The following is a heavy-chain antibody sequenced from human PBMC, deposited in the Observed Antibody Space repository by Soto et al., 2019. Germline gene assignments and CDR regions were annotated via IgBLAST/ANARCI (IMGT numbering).Heavy chain of an antibody. J-gene: IGHJ5*02. D-gene: IGHD6-13*01. CDR3: ARDRPRAAAGTGPNWFDP. CDR2: IYYSGST. V-gene: IGHV4-30-4*01. CDR1: GGSISSGDYY. Sequence: QVQLQESGPGLVKPSQTLSLTCTVSGGSISSGDYYWSWIRQPPGKGLEWIGYIYYSGSTYYNPSLKSRVTLSVDTSNNQFSLKLSAVPAADTAVYYCARDRPRAAAGTGPNWFDPWGQGTLVTVSS.